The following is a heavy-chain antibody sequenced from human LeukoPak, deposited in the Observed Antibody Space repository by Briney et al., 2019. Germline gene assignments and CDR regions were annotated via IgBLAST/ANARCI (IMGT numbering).Heavy chain of an antibody. J-gene: IGHJ6*02. D-gene: IGHD3-10*01. CDR2: IYHSGST. CDR1: GGSISSSNW. Sequence: SETLSLTCAVSGGSISSSNWWSWVRQPPGKGLEWIGEIYHSGSTNYNPSLKSRVTISVDKSKNQFSLKLSSVTAADTAVYYCARTMVRGVISAYDYGMDVWGQGTTVTVSS. CDR3: ARTMVRGVISAYDYGMDV. V-gene: IGHV4-4*02.